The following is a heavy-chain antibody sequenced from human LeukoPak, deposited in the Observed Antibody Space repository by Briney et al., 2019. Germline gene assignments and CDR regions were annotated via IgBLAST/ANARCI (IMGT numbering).Heavy chain of an antibody. CDR1: GGSISSSSYY. Sequence: SETLSLTCTVSGGSISSSSYYWGWIRQPPGKGLEWIGSIYYSGSTYYNPSLKSRVTISVDTSKNQFSLKLSSVTAADTAVYYCARGGGRIQLSSYWGQGTLVTASS. CDR2: IYYSGST. J-gene: IGHJ4*02. D-gene: IGHD5-18*01. CDR3: ARGGGRIQLSSY. V-gene: IGHV4-39*07.